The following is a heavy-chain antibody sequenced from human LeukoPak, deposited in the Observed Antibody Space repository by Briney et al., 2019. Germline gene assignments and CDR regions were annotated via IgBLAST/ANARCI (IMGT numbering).Heavy chain of an antibody. D-gene: IGHD3-16*02. CDR2: IYYSGST. CDR1: GGSISSSSYY. Sequence: PSETLSLTCTVSGGSISSSSYYWGWIRQPPGKGLEWIGSIYYSGSTYYNPSLKSRVTISVDTSKNQFSLKLSSVTAADTAVYYCARAGEDDYVWGSYRYFSGNAPYYFDYWGQGTLVTVSS. J-gene: IGHJ4*02. V-gene: IGHV4-39*07. CDR3: ARAGEDDYVWGSYRYFSGNAPYYFDY.